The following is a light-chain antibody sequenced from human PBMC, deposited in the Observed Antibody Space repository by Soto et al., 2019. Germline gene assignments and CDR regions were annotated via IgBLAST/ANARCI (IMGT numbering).Light chain of an antibody. CDR2: AAS. CDR3: QKSYSSPPT. V-gene: IGKV1-39*01. CDR1: QSISNH. J-gene: IGKJ1*01. Sequence: DIQMTQSPSSLSASVEDRVTITCRASQSISNHLNWYQQKPGKAPKLLIFAASSLQSGVPSRFSGRRSGPDFTPTNSSLQPENFATYYCQKSYSSPPTLGQGPK.